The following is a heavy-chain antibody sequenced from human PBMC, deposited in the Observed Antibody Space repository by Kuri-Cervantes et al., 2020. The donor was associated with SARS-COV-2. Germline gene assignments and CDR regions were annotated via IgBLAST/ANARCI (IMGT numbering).Heavy chain of an antibody. CDR2: IYTTGTT. CDR3: ARVSWMQLWHRYFDN. V-gene: IGHV4-61*09. J-gene: IGHJ4*02. D-gene: IGHD5-18*01. Sequence: TLSLTCTASGDPMSSGNYYRSWIRQPAGKGLEWIGHIYTTGTTNYHSSLKSRVSISVDKSNYQFSLKLSSVTGAHTAVYYCARVSWMQLWHRYFDNWGQGTLVTVSS. CDR1: GDPMSSGNYY.